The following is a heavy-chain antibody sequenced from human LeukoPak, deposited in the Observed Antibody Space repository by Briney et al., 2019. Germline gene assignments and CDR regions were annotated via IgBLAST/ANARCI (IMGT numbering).Heavy chain of an antibody. CDR3: AKDGTIAAAGYFDY. J-gene: IGHJ4*02. CDR1: GFTFSSYG. D-gene: IGHD6-13*01. V-gene: IGHV3-33*06. Sequence: GGSLRLSCAASGFTFSSYGMHWVRQAPGKGLEWVAVIWNDGGNKYYADSVKGRFTISRDNSKNTLYLQMNSLRAEDTAVYYCAKDGTIAAAGYFDYWGQGTLVTVSS. CDR2: IWNDGGNK.